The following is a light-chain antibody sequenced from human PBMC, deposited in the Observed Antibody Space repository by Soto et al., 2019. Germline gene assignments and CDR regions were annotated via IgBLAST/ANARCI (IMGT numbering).Light chain of an antibody. CDR2: DVS. Sequence: QSVLTQPASVSGSSGQSITISCFGSSSDVGAYNSVSWYQQYPGKAPKIMIYDVSNRPSGVSNRFSGSKSGTTASLTISGLQAEDEADYYCSSYTSSSTLLFGPGTKVTV. CDR3: SSYTSSSTLL. CDR1: SSDVGAYNS. V-gene: IGLV2-14*01. J-gene: IGLJ1*01.